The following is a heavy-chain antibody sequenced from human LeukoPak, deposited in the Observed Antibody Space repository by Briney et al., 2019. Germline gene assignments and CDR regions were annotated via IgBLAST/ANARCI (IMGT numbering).Heavy chain of an antibody. CDR3: ARGAQLTDF. CDR1: GFTFYTYG. J-gene: IGHJ4*02. Sequence: GGSLRHSCAASGFTFYTYGMHWVRQAPGKGLEYVSVIGPDASTTYYANSVKDRFTISRDNSKYMLYLQMGSLTADDMAVYYCARGAQLTDFWGQGTLVTVSS. D-gene: IGHD6-13*01. V-gene: IGHV3-64*01. CDR2: IGPDASTT.